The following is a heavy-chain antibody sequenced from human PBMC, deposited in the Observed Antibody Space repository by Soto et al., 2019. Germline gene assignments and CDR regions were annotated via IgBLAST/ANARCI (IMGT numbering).Heavy chain of an antibody. Sequence: QVQLVQSGAEVRKPGSSVKVSCQASGGTLNNYAFTWVRQTHGQGLEWMGGIIPMFGTTNYAKKFQGRLTITAAESTSTAYMDLPSLRSEDTAVYYCARGGIGSYDDSTGYYTLWGQGTLVTASS. J-gene: IGHJ1*01. V-gene: IGHV1-69*01. D-gene: IGHD3-22*01. CDR1: GGTLNNYA. CDR3: ARGGIGSYDDSTGYYTL. CDR2: IIPMFGTT.